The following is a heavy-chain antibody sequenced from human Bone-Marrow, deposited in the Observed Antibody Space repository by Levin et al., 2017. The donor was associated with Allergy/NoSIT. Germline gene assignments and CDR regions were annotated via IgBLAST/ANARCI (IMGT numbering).Heavy chain of an antibody. J-gene: IGHJ5*02. CDR1: GDSLNTIDFY. Sequence: SQTLSLTCSVSGDSLNTIDFYWNWIRQPPGKGLEWIGYIYYSGTTQYNPSLQRRVTISEDTSKNQFSLRLTSVSATDTAVYYCARGVYGGDAPLDLWGQGTLVTVSS. D-gene: IGHD4-23*01. V-gene: IGHV4-30-4*01. CDR3: ARGVYGGDAPLDL. CDR2: IYYSGTT.